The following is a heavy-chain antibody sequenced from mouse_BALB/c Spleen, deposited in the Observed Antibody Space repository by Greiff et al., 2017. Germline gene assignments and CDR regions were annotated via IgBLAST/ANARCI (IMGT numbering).Heavy chain of an antibody. Sequence: VNVVESGPGLVAPSQSLSITCTVSGFSLTGYGVNWVRQPPGKGLEWLGMIWGDGSTDYNSALKSRLSISKDNSKSQVFLKMNSLQTDDTARYYCARDYGEGYYAMDYWGQGTSVTVSS. J-gene: IGHJ4*01. CDR1: GFSLTGYG. CDR3: ARDYGEGYYAMDY. V-gene: IGHV2-6-7*01. D-gene: IGHD2-13*01. CDR2: IWGDGST.